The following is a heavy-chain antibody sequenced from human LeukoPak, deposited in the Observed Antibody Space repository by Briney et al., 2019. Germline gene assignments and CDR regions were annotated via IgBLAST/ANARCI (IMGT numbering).Heavy chain of an antibody. CDR3: ARESYGLSLNY. D-gene: IGHD5-18*01. Sequence: ASVKVSCKASGYTFTGYYMHWVRQAPGQGLGWMGRINPNSGGTNYAQKFQGRVTMTRDTSISTAYMELSRLRSDDTAVYYCARESYGLSLNYWGQGTLVTVSS. J-gene: IGHJ4*02. V-gene: IGHV1-2*06. CDR1: GYTFTGYY. CDR2: INPNSGGT.